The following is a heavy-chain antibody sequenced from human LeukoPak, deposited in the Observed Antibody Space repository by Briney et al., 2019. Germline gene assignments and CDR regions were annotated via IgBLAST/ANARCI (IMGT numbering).Heavy chain of an antibody. CDR1: GGTFSSYA. J-gene: IGHJ4*02. CDR2: IIPILGIA. V-gene: IGHV1-69*04. D-gene: IGHD3-22*01. CDR3: ASSAQDYYYDSPSGDY. Sequence: GASVKVSCKASGGTFSSYAISWVRQAPGQGLEWMGRIIPILGIANYAQKFQGRVTITADKSTSTAYMELSSLRSEDTAVYYCASSAQDYYYDSPSGDYWGQGTLVTVSS.